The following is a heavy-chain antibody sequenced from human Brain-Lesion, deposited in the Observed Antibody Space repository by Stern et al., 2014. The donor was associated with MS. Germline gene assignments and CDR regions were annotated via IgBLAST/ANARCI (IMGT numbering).Heavy chain of an antibody. CDR3: ARDRVTSVTTYYFDS. D-gene: IGHD4-17*01. CDR1: GFTVSNYY. CDR2: IYTSGKK. V-gene: IGHV3-66*02. J-gene: IGHJ4*02. Sequence: EVQLLQSGGGLVQPGGSLRLSCAASGFTVSNYYMSWVRQAPGQGLEWVSIIYTSGKKYHAESERGRFVISRDKSKSTLYLQMDSLRPEDTAVYYCARDRVTSVTTYYFDSWGQGTRVTVSS.